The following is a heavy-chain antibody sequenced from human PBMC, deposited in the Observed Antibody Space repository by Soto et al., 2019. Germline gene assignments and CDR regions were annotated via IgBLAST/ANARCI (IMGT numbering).Heavy chain of an antibody. J-gene: IGHJ5*02. Sequence: SETLSLTCTVSGGSISSGDYYWSWIRQPPGKGLEWIGYVYYSGSTYYNPSLKSRVTISVDTSKNQFSLKLSSVTAADTAVYYCARDRVVVVAATGGFDPWGQGTLVTVSS. CDR2: VYYSGST. CDR3: ARDRVVVVAATGGFDP. V-gene: IGHV4-30-4*01. D-gene: IGHD2-15*01. CDR1: GGSISSGDYY.